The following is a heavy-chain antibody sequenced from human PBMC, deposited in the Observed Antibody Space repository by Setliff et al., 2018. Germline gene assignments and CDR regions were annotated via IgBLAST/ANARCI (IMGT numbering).Heavy chain of an antibody. Sequence: GGSLRLSCAASGFTFSSYAMHWVRQAPGKGLEYVSSISSSGGNIYYANSVKGRFIISRDNSKSTLFLQMGSLRAEDMTVYYCARGGTYSSGPLDYWGQGILVTVSS. V-gene: IGHV3-64*01. D-gene: IGHD3-22*01. CDR1: GFTFSSYA. CDR3: ARGGTYSSGPLDY. CDR2: ISSSGGNI. J-gene: IGHJ4*02.